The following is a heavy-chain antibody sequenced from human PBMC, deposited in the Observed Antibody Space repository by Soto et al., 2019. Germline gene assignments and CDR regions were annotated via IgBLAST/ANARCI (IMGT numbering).Heavy chain of an antibody. V-gene: IGHV1-58*01. CDR3: AADSWTDSSSPDWYYYYGMDV. D-gene: IGHD6-6*01. J-gene: IGHJ6*02. CDR2: IVVGSGNT. Sequence: SVKVSCKASGFTFTSSAVQWVRQARGQRLEWIGWIVVGSGNTNYAQKFQERVTITRDMSTSTAYMELSSLRSEDTAVYYCAADSWTDSSSPDWYYYYGMDVWGQGTTVTVSS. CDR1: GFTFTSSA.